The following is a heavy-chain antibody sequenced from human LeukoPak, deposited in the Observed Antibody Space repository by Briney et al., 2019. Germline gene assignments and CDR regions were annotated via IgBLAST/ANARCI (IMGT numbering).Heavy chain of an antibody. Sequence: PGGSLRLSCAASGFTFSSYDMHWVRQPTGRGLEWVAAIGTAGDSYYPGSVRGRFTVSREDAKNSLYLQMNSLTAGDTAVYYCARGYSYRYEYWGRGTLVTVSS. CDR3: ARGYSYRYEY. CDR2: IGTAGDS. CDR1: GFTFSSYD. J-gene: IGHJ4*02. V-gene: IGHV3-13*01. D-gene: IGHD3-10*01.